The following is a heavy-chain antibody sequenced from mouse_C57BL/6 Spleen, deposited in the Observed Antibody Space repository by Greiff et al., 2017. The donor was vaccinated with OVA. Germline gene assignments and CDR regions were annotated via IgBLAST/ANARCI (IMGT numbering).Heavy chain of an antibody. J-gene: IGHJ1*03. CDR3: AREDPTTVVAYPYFDV. CDR1: GYSITSGYY. D-gene: IGHD1-1*01. V-gene: IGHV3-6*01. Sequence: EVKLMESGPGLVKPSQSLSLTCSVTGYSITSGYYWNWIRQFPGNKLEWMGYISYDGSNNYNPSLKNRISITRDTSKNQFFLKLNSVTTEDTATYFCAREDPTTVVAYPYFDVWGTGTTVTVSS. CDR2: ISYDGSN.